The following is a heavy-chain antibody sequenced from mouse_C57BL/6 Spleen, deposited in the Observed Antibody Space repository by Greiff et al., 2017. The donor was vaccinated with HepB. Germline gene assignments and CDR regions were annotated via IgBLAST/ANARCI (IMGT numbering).Heavy chain of an antibody. D-gene: IGHD1-1*01. Sequence: QVQLQQPGAELVMPGASVKLSCKASGYTFTSYWMHWVKQRPGQGLEWIGEIDPSDSYTNYNQKFKGKSTLTVDKSSSTAYMQISSLTSEDSAVYYCAGYYYGSSYEYFDVWGTGTTVTVSS. CDR2: IDPSDSYT. V-gene: IGHV1-69*01. CDR3: AGYYYGSSYEYFDV. CDR1: GYTFTSYW. J-gene: IGHJ1*03.